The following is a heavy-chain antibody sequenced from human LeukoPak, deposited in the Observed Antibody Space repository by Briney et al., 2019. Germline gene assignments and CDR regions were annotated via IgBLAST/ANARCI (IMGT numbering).Heavy chain of an antibody. V-gene: IGHV5-51*01. D-gene: IGHD6-19*01. J-gene: IGHJ4*02. CDR3: ARHPLGVADHFDY. CDR2: IYPGDSDT. CDR1: GYTFTTYW. Sequence: PGESLKISCKASGYTFTTYWIGWVRQMPGKGLEWMGIIYPGDSDTRYSPSFQGQVTISADKSISTTYLQWSSLKASDTAMYYCARHPLGVADHFDYWGLGTLVTVSS.